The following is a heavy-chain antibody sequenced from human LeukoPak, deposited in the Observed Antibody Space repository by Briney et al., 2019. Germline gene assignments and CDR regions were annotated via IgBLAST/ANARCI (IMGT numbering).Heavy chain of an antibody. J-gene: IGHJ4*02. Sequence: GGSLRLSCAASGFTFSNYAMSWVRQAPGKGLEWVSEISGSGSRTYYADYVKGRFIISRDNAKNSLYLQMNSLRAEDTAVYYCARIRWVSGYAQLDYWGQGTLVTVSS. D-gene: IGHD3-22*01. CDR1: GFTFSNYA. CDR3: ARIRWVSGYAQLDY. V-gene: IGHV3-23*01. CDR2: ISGSGSRT.